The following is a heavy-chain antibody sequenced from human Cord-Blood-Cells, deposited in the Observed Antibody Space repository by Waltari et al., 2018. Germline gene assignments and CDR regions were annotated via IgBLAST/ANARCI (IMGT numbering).Heavy chain of an antibody. CDR2: IYHSGST. D-gene: IGHD3-10*01. J-gene: IGHJ4*02. Sequence: QVQLQESGPGLVKPSETLSLTCAVSGYSISSGYYWGWIRPPPGKGLEWIGSIYHSGSTYYNPSLKSRVTISVDTSKNQFSLKLSSVTAADTAVYYCARDEGETMVRGGSSFDYWGQGTLVTVSS. V-gene: IGHV4-38-2*02. CDR3: ARDEGETMVRGGSSFDY. CDR1: GYSISSGYY.